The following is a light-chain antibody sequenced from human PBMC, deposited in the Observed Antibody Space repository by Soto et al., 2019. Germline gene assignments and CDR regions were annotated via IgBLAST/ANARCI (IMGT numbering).Light chain of an antibody. J-gene: IGLJ7*01. CDR2: EVT. V-gene: IGLV2-8*01. Sequence: QSVLTQPPSASGSPGQSVTISCAGAGSDIAVYDFVSWYQQHPGKAPKLIIYEVTKRPSGVPDRFSGSKSGNTASLTVSRLQAEDESDYYCSLFADSNTLLFGGGTQLTVL. CDR1: GSDIAVYDF. CDR3: SLFADSNTLL.